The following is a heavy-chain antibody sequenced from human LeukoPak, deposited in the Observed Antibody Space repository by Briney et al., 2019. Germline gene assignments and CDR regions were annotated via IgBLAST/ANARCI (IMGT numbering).Heavy chain of an antibody. Sequence: SETLSLTCTVSGGSISSSSYYWGWIRQPPGKGLEWIGSIYYSGSTYYNPSLKSRVTISVDTSKNQFSLKLSSVTAADTAVYYCARANYDISGTDYYYYYMDVWGKGTTVTVSS. CDR1: GGSISSSSYY. CDR3: ARANYDISGTDYYYYYMDV. V-gene: IGHV4-39*07. D-gene: IGHD3-9*01. J-gene: IGHJ6*03. CDR2: IYYSGST.